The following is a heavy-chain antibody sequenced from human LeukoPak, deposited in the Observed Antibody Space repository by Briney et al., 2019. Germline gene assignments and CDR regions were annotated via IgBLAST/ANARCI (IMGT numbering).Heavy chain of an antibody. Sequence: GGSLRLSCAASGFTFSSYGMHWVRQAPGKGLEWVSAISGSGGSTYYADSVKGRFTISRDNSKNTLYLQMNSLRAEDTAVYYCAKILMTTVTRNAFDIWGQGTMVTVSS. CDR3: AKILMTTVTRNAFDI. J-gene: IGHJ3*02. CDR1: GFTFSSYG. V-gene: IGHV3-23*01. CDR2: ISGSGGST. D-gene: IGHD4-17*01.